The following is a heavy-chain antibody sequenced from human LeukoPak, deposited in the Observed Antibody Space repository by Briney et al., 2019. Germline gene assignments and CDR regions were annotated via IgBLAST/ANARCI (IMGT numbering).Heavy chain of an antibody. D-gene: IGHD3-10*01. V-gene: IGHV3-11*01. CDR1: GFTFSDYY. Sequence: GGSLRLSCAASGFTFSDYYMSWIRQAPGKGLEWVSYISSSGSTIYYADSVKGRFTISRDNAKNSLYLQMNSPRAEDTAVYYCARGYYYGSGSYYPAFDYWGQGTLVTVSS. J-gene: IGHJ4*02. CDR2: ISSSGSTI. CDR3: ARGYYYGSGSYYPAFDY.